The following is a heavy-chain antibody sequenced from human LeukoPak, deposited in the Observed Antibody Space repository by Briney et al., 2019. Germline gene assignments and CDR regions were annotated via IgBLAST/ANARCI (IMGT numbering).Heavy chain of an antibody. CDR3: AKDVVDTAFPYYYYYYMDA. J-gene: IGHJ6*03. V-gene: IGHV3-23*01. D-gene: IGHD5-18*01. CDR1: GFTFSSYA. Sequence: GGSLRLSCAASGFTFSSYAMSWVRQAPGRGLEWVSAISGSGGSTYYADSVKGRFTISRDNSKNTLYLQMNSLRAEDTAVYYCAKDVVDTAFPYYYYYYMDAWGKGTTVTVSS. CDR2: ISGSGGST.